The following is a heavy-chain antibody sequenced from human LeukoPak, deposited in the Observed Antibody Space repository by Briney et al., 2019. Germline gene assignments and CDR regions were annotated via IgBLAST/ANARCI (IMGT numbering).Heavy chain of an antibody. V-gene: IGHV3-30*02. D-gene: IGHD5-12*01. CDR3: AKVRFSDSGRDGLDS. J-gene: IGHJ5*01. CDR2: IRYDGSNK. Sequence: PGGSLRLSCAASGFSFSSYGMHWVRQASGRGLEWLAFIRYDGSNKDYADSVKGRFTISRDNSKNTLYLEMNSLRAEDTAVYHCAKVRFSDSGRDGLDSWGQGTLVTVSS. CDR1: GFSFSSYG.